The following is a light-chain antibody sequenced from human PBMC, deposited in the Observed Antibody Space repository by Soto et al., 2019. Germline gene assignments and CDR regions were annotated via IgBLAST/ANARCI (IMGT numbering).Light chain of an antibody. Sequence: DIQMTQSPSTLSGSVGDRVTITCRASQTISSWLAWYQQKPGKAPKLLIYKAPTLKSGVPSRFSGSGSGTEFTLNISSLQPDDFATYYCQHYNSYSEAFGQGPKVDI. CDR3: QHYNSYSEA. CDR2: KAP. V-gene: IGKV1-5*03. CDR1: QTISSW. J-gene: IGKJ1*01.